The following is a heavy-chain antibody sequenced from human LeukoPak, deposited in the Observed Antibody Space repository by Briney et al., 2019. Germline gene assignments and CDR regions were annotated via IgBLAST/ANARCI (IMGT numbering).Heavy chain of an antibody. CDR3: AKGVVVVPAASYYYYMDV. Sequence: PGGSLRLSCAASGFNIVGYSLSWVRQAPGKGLEWVSTMSTTGAHTAYADSVTGRFTISRDNDNNSLFLQMSSLRVEDTAVYYCAKGVVVVPAASYYYYMDVWGKGTTVTVSS. D-gene: IGHD2-2*01. J-gene: IGHJ6*03. CDR1: GFNIVGYS. CDR2: MSTTGAHT. V-gene: IGHV3-21*01.